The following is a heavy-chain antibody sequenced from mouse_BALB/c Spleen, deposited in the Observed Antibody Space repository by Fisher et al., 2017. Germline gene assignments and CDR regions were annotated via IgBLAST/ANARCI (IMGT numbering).Heavy chain of an antibody. D-gene: IGHD2-3*01. CDR3: AGYYPWDY. J-gene: IGHJ4*01. V-gene: IGHV1-63*01. Sequence: KFKGKATLTADKSSSTAYMQLSSLTSEDTAVYYCAGYYPWDYWGQGTSVTVSS.